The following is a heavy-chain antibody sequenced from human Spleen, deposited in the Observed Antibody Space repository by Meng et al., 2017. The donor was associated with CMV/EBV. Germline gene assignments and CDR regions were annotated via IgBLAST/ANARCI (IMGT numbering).Heavy chain of an antibody. CDR3: ATWGLPYYYDSSGYP. CDR2: ISSSGSTI. Sequence: GGSLRPSCAASGFTFSSYEMNWVRQAPGKGLEWVSYISSSGSTIYYADSVKGRFTISRDNAKNSLYLQMNSLRAEDTAVYYCATWGLPYYYDSSGYPWGQGTLVTVSS. CDR1: GFTFSSYE. D-gene: IGHD3-22*01. J-gene: IGHJ4*02. V-gene: IGHV3-48*03.